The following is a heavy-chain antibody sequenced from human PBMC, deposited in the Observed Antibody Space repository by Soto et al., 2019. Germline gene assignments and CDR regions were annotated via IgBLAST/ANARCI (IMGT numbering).Heavy chain of an antibody. CDR3: AVGGDVVGTIGHFY. J-gene: IGHJ4*02. CDR1: GVTFSTSA. V-gene: IGHV3-23*01. CDR2: ITDGGGLT. Sequence: EVQLLESGGGLVQPGGSLRLSCATSGVTFSTSAVTWVRQAPGKGLEWVSSITDGGGLTYYADSVKGRCTISRDNSKKTLSLQMSSLKTDDTAVYYCAVGGDVVGTIGHFYWGQGTLVTVSS. D-gene: IGHD5-12*01.